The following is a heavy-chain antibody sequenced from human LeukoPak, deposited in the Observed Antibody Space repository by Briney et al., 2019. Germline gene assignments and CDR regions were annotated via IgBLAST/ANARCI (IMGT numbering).Heavy chain of an antibody. Sequence: SETLSLTCTGSAGSISSISYYWGWIRQPPGKGLMWIGSIYYSGSTYYNPSLKSRVTISVDRSKNQFSLKLSSVTAADTAVYYCARSHLLKKGIFDYWGQGTLVTVSS. V-gene: IGHV4-39*01. J-gene: IGHJ4*02. CDR3: ARSHLLKKGIFDY. CDR2: IYYSGST. CDR1: AGSISSISYY. D-gene: IGHD1-26*01.